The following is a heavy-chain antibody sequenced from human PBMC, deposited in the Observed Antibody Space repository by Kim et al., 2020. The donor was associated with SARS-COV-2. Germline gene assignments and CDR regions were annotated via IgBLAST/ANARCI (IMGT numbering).Heavy chain of an antibody. CDR1: VYTFTSYY. D-gene: IGHD2-15*01. V-gene: IGHV1-46*01. Sequence: ASVKVSCKASVYTFTSYYMHWVRQAPGQGLEWMGIINPSGGSTSYAQKFQGRVTMTRDTSTSTVYMELSSLRSEDTAVYYCARDPTIINCSGGSCYSAYYYGMDVWGQGTTVTVSS. CDR3: ARDPTIINCSGGSCYSAYYYGMDV. CDR2: INPSGGST. J-gene: IGHJ6*02.